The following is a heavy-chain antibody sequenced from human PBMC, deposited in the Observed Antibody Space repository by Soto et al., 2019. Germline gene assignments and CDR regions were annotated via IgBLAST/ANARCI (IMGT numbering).Heavy chain of an antibody. J-gene: IGHJ4*02. Sequence: ASVKVSCTASGGTFSSYAISWVRQAPGQGLEWMGGIIPIFGTANYAQKFQGRVTITADESTSTAYMELSSLRSEDTAVYYCARLGGNSHTPFDYWGQGTLVTVSS. D-gene: IGHD2-21*02. V-gene: IGHV1-69*13. CDR1: GGTFSSYA. CDR2: IIPIFGTA. CDR3: ARLGGNSHTPFDY.